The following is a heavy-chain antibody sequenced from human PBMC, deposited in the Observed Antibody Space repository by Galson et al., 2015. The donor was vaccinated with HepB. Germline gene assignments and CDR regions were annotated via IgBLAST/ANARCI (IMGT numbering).Heavy chain of an antibody. V-gene: IGHV3-30*03. J-gene: IGHJ3*02. CDR3: ARFAAYGLRYFDWLSDAFDI. CDR2: ISYDGSNK. CDR1: GFTFSSYG. Sequence: SLRLSCAASGFTFSSYGMHWVRQAPGKGLEWVAVISYDGSNKYYADSVKGRFTISRDNSKNTLYLQMNSLRAEDTAVYYCARFAAYGLRYFDWLSDAFDIWGQGTMVTVSS. D-gene: IGHD3-9*01.